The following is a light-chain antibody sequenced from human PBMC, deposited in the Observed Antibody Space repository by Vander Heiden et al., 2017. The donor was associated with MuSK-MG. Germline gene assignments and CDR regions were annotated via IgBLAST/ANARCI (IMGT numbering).Light chain of an antibody. V-gene: IGKV3-20*01. CDR3: QQYDDEAFIT. Sequence: ETVLTQSPYTLSLSPGDRATLSCRASQTVISDFLAWSQQRPCQVPRLLMYDASTRDTGIPDRFSASGSGTDFTLTISRLEPEDFAVYYCQQYDDEAFITFGQGTRLDIK. CDR1: QTVISDF. CDR2: DAS. J-gene: IGKJ5*01.